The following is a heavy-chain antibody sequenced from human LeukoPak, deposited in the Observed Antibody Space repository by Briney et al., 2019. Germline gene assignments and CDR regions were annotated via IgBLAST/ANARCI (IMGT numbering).Heavy chain of an antibody. Sequence: PGGSLRLSCAASGFTFSDHYMSWFRQAPGKGLEWVSYISNSGSLKYYADSVKGRFTISRDNAKNSLYLQMNSLRAEDTAVYYCASGSYANFDYWGQGALVTVSS. CDR3: ASGSYANFDY. D-gene: IGHD1-26*01. CDR2: ISNSGSLK. J-gene: IGHJ4*02. CDR1: GFTFSDHY. V-gene: IGHV3-11*04.